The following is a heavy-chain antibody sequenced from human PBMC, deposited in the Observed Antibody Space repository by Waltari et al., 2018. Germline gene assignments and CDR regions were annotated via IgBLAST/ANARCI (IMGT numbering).Heavy chain of an antibody. CDR2: YSPTLGTA. D-gene: IGHD4-4*01. CDR3: ATSSDSGLDRLHPGQYYYYGMDV. Sequence: QVQLVQSGAEVTKPGSSVKVSCKASGGTFSSYAISWVRQAPGHGLEWMGGYSPTLGTANYEQKFQGKVTITADESTSTAYMELGSLRSEDTAVYYCATSSDSGLDRLHPGQYYYYGMDVWGQGTTVTVSS. J-gene: IGHJ6*02. CDR1: GGTFSSYA. V-gene: IGHV1-69*01.